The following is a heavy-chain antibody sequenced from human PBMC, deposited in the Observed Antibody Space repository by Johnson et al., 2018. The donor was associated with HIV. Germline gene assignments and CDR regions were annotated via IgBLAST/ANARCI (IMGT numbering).Heavy chain of an antibody. Sequence: VQLVESGGGLVQPGRSLRLSCAASGFTFDDYSMHWVRQAPGKGLEWVARISWHSGGIVYADSVKGRFTISRDNAKNSLYPQMNSLRSEDTALYYCARDFGVAFDVWGQGTMVTVSS. J-gene: IGHJ3*01. V-gene: IGHV3-9*01. CDR1: GFTFDDYS. CDR2: ISWHSGGI. D-gene: IGHD3-16*01. CDR3: ARDFGVAFDV.